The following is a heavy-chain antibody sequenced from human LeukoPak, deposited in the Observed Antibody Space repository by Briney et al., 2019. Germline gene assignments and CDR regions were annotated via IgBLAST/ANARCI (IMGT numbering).Heavy chain of an antibody. J-gene: IGHJ4*02. Sequence: ASMKVSCKASGYSFNSYYIHWVRQAPGQGLEWMGTINPSGHRTIYAQNFQGRVTMTTDTSTRIVDMELSGLKSEDTAVYYCARDLGDYGGNSGFFDFWGQGILVTVSS. V-gene: IGHV1-46*02. D-gene: IGHD4-23*01. CDR2: INPSGHRT. CDR1: GYSFNSYY. CDR3: ARDLGDYGGNSGFFDF.